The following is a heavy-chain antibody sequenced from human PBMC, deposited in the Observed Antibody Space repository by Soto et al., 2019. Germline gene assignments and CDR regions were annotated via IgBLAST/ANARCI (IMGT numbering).Heavy chain of an antibody. CDR2: ISSSSSYI. J-gene: IGHJ4*02. Sequence: PGGFLRLSCAASGFTFSSYSMNWVRQAPGKGLEWVSSISSSSSYIYYADSVKGRFTISRDNAKNSLYLQMNSLRAEDTAVYYCARTMPRDIVAPFDYWGQGTLVTVSS. V-gene: IGHV3-21*01. CDR1: GFTFSSYS. D-gene: IGHD2-15*01. CDR3: ARTMPRDIVAPFDY.